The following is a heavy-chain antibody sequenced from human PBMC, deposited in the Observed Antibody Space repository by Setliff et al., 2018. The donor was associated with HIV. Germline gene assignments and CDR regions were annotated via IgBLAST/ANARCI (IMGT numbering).Heavy chain of an antibody. Sequence: LSLTCTVSGVSISSGYYYWSWIRQPAGKGLEFIGRMYTSGSTEYNPSLKSRVTISIDTSKSQFSLKLNSVTAADTAVYYCARDTIMVTGFVYWSPGTLVTVSS. CDR1: GVSISSGYYY. J-gene: IGHJ4*02. CDR3: ARDTIMVTGFVY. D-gene: IGHD5-18*01. V-gene: IGHV4-61*02. CDR2: MYTSGST.